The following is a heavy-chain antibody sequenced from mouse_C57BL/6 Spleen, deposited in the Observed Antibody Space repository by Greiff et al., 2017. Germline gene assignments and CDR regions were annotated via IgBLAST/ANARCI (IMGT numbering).Heavy chain of an antibody. J-gene: IGHJ3*01. CDR3: ARVGFAY. CDR1: GFNIKNTY. CDR2: IDPANGNT. Sequence: VQLQQSVAELVRPGASVKLSCTASGFNIKNTYMPWVKQRPEQGLEWIGRIDPANGNTKYAPKFQGKATITADTSSNTAYLQLSSLTSEDTAIYYCARVGFAYWGQGTLVTVSA. V-gene: IGHV14-3*01.